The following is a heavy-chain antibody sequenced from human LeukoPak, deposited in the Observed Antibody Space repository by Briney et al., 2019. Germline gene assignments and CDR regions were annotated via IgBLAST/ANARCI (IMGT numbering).Heavy chain of an antibody. V-gene: IGHV4-34*01. CDR2: INHSGST. Sequence: SETLSLTCAVYGGSFSGYYWSWIRQPPGKGLEWIGEINHSGSTNYNPSLKSRVTISVDTSKNQFSLKLSSVTAADTAVYYCARGRKQLLADTLFDYRGQGTLVTVSS. J-gene: IGHJ4*02. CDR1: GGSFSGYY. D-gene: IGHD2-2*01. CDR3: ARGRKQLLADTLFDY.